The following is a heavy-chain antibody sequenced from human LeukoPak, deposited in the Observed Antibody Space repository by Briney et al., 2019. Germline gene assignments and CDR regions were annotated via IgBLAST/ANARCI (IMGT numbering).Heavy chain of an antibody. CDR2: INWNGGST. J-gene: IGHJ6*03. CDR1: GFTFDDYG. V-gene: IGHV3-20*04. CDR3: ARNSLRTALYYMDV. Sequence: PGGSLRLSCAASGFTFDDYGMSWVRQAPGKGLEWVSGINWNGGSTGYADSVKGRFTISRDNAKNSLYLQMNSLRAEDTAVYYCARNSLRTALYYMDVWGQGTTVTVSS.